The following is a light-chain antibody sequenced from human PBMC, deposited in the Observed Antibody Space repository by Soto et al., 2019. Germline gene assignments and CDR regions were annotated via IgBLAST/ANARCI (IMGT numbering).Light chain of an antibody. CDR1: QSISSW. V-gene: IGKV1-5*01. J-gene: IGKJ4*01. CDR2: DAS. Sequence: DIQMTQSPSSLSASVGDRVTITCRASQSISSWLAWYQHKPGKAXKLLIFDASSLESGTPSRFSGRRSGTQFTLTINGLQPDDFANYYCQQYDNYKPLTFGGGTKVDIK. CDR3: QQYDNYKPLT.